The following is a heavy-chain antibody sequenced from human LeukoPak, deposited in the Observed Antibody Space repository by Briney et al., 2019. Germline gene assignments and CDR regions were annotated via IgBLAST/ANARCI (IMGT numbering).Heavy chain of an antibody. V-gene: IGHV3-11*01. CDR1: GFTFSDYY. Sequence: GSLRLSCAASGFTFSDYYMSWIRQAPGKGLEWVSHISGIGSTIYYADSVKGRFTISRDNAKNSLYLQMNSLRADDTAVYYCAREDSSGWYDPDAFDIWGQGTMVTVSS. D-gene: IGHD6-19*01. CDR3: AREDSSGWYDPDAFDI. J-gene: IGHJ3*02. CDR2: ISGIGSTI.